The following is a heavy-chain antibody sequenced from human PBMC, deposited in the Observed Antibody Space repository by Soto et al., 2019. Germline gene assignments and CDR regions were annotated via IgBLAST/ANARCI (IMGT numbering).Heavy chain of an antibody. V-gene: IGHV3-30*18. CDR1: GFTFSSYG. J-gene: IGHJ6*02. D-gene: IGHD3-3*01. CDR3: AKGLEWLLESGMDV. Sequence: QVQLVESGGGVVQPGRSLRLSCAASGFTFSSYGMHWVRQAPGKGLEWVAVISYDGSNKYYADSVKGRFTISRDNSKNTLYLQMNSLRAEDTAVYYCAKGLEWLLESGMDVWGQGTTVTVSS. CDR2: ISYDGSNK.